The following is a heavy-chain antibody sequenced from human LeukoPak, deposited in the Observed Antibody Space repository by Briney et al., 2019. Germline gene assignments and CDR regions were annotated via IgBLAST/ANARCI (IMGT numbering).Heavy chain of an antibody. CDR2: ISSSGSTI. J-gene: IGHJ3*02. D-gene: IGHD2/OR15-2a*01. Sequence: GGSLRLSCAASGFTFSSYEMNWVRQAPGKGLEWVSYISSSGSTIYYADSVKGRFTISRDNAKNSLYLQMNSLRAEDTAVYYCARQSLESDGDAFDIWGQGTMVTVSS. CDR1: GFTFSSYE. CDR3: ARQSLESDGDAFDI. V-gene: IGHV3-48*03.